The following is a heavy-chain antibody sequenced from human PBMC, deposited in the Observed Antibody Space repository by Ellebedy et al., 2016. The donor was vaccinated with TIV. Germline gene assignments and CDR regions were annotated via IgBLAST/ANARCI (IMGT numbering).Heavy chain of an antibody. CDR1: GSTFSSYW. Sequence: PGGSLRLSCADSGSTFSSYWMTWVRQPPGKGLEWVANIKQDGRDKYYVDSVRGRFTISRDNAKNSLYLQMNSLTVEDTAVYYCARRYCTISRCFAAPWASLDMWGQGTMVTVSS. D-gene: IGHD2-2*01. CDR3: ARRYCTISRCFAAPWASLDM. J-gene: IGHJ3*02. V-gene: IGHV3-7*01. CDR2: IKQDGRDK.